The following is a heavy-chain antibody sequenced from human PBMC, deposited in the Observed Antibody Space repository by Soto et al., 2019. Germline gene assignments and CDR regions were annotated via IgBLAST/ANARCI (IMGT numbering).Heavy chain of an antibody. CDR3: GRFGPADSSSSFSDAFDI. D-gene: IGHD6-6*01. J-gene: IGHJ3*02. CDR2: IYPGDSDT. Sequence: GESLKISCKGSGYSFTSYWIGWVRQMPGKGLEWMGIIYPGDSDTRYSPSFQGQGTISADKSISTAYLQWSTLKASDTALNFCGRFGPADSSSSFSDAFDIWGQGTMVTVSS. V-gene: IGHV5-51*01. CDR1: GYSFTSYW.